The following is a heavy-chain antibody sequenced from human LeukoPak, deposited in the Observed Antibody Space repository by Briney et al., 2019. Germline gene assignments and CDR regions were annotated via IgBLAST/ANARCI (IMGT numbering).Heavy chain of an antibody. CDR3: ARITYYYDSSGPGWFDP. J-gene: IGHJ5*02. Sequence: PSETLSLTCTVSGGSISSYYWSWIRQPPGKGLEWIGYIYYSGSTNYNPSLKSRVTISVDTSKNQFSLKLSSVTAADTAVYYCARITYYYDSSGPGWFDPWGQGTLVTVPS. D-gene: IGHD3-22*01. CDR1: GGSISSYY. CDR2: IYYSGST. V-gene: IGHV4-59*01.